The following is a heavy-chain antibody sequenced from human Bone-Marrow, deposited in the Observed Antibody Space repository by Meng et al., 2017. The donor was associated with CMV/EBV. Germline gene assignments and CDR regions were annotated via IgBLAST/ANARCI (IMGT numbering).Heavy chain of an antibody. Sequence: GASLKISCAASGFTFSSYAMSWVRQAPGKGLEWVSVIYSGGSSTYYADSVKGRFTISRDNSKNTLYLQMNSLRAEDTAVYYCAKDGPGIAARPYYYYGMDVWGQGTTVTVSS. CDR3: AKDGPGIAARPYYYYGMDV. CDR1: GFTFSSYA. V-gene: IGHV3-23*03. CDR2: IYSGGSST. J-gene: IGHJ6*02. D-gene: IGHD6-6*01.